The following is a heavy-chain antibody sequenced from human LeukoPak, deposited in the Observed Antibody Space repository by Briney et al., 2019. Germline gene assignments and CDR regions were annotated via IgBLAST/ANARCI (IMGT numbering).Heavy chain of an antibody. V-gene: IGHV4-34*01. D-gene: IGHD3-22*01. CDR1: GGSFSGYY. CDR3: ARGRFLLATDDSSGPWMGFFDY. CDR2: INHSGST. Sequence: PSETLSLTCAVYGGSFSGYYWSWIRQPPGKGLEWIGEINHSGSTNYNPSLKSRVTISVDTSKNQFSLKLSSVTAADTAVYYCARGRFLLATDDSSGPWMGFFDYWGQGTLVTVSS. J-gene: IGHJ4*02.